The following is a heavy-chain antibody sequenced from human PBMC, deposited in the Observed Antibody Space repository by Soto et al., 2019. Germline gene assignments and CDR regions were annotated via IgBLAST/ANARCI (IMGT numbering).Heavy chain of an antibody. CDR3: AKFTVTTGYYYYGMDV. Sequence: EVQLLESGGGLVQPGGSLRLSCAASGFTFSSYAMSWVRQAPGKGLEWVSAISGSGGSTYYADSVKGRFTISRDNSKNTLYLQMNSLGAEDTDVYYCAKFTVTTGYYYYGMDVWGQGTTVTVSS. CDR2: ISGSGGST. CDR1: GFTFSSYA. D-gene: IGHD4-17*01. V-gene: IGHV3-23*01. J-gene: IGHJ6*02.